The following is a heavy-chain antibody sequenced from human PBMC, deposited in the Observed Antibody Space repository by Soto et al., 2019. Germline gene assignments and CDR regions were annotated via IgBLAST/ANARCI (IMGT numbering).Heavy chain of an antibody. CDR1: GGTFSSYA. CDR2: IIPIFGTA. D-gene: IGHD5-18*01. Sequence: QVQLVQAGAEVKKPGSSVKVSCKASGGTFSSYAISWVRQAPGQGLEWMGGIIPIFGTANYAQKCQGRVTITADESTSTAYMELRSLRSEDTAVYYCARNDLPPYSYGLFDPCGQCTLVTVSS. CDR3: ARNDLPPYSYGLFDP. J-gene: IGHJ5*02. V-gene: IGHV1-69*01.